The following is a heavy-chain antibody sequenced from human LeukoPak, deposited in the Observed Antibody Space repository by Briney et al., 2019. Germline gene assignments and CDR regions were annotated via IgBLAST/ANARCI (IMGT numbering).Heavy chain of an antibody. CDR1: GGSISSSSYY. J-gene: IGHJ6*03. Sequence: PSETLSPTCTVSGGSISSSSYYWGWIRQPPGKGLEWIGSIYYSGSTYYNPSLKSRVTISVDTSKNQFSLKLTSVTAADTAVYYCARGVKGSTYSSRQYYYYYYMDVWGKGTTVTISS. V-gene: IGHV4-39*07. D-gene: IGHD6-13*01. CDR3: ARGVKGSTYSSRQYYYYYYMDV. CDR2: IYYSGST.